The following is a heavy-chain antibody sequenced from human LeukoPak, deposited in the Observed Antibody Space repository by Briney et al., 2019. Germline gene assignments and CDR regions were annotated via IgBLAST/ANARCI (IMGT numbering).Heavy chain of an antibody. V-gene: IGHV5-51*01. CDR2: IYPGDSDT. J-gene: IGHJ5*02. CDR1: GYSFTSYW. CDR3: VRAGLDIVVVPAAKVWFDP. D-gene: IGHD2-2*03. Sequence: GESLKISCKGSGYSFTSYWIGWVRQMPGKGLEWMGIIYPGDSDTRYSPSFQGQVTISADKSISTAYLQWGSLHASDTAMYYCVRAGLDIVVVPAAKVWFDPWGQGTLVTVSS.